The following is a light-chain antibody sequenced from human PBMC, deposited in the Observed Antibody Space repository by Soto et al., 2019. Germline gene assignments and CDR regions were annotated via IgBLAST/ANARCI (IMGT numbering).Light chain of an antibody. CDR2: EGG. CDR1: SSDVGSYNL. CDR3: CSYAGDSTYV. V-gene: IGLV2-23*01. J-gene: IGLJ1*01. Sequence: LAQPASVSGSPGQSITISCTGTSSDVGSYNLVSWYQQRPGKAPKLMIYEGGKRPSGISNRFSGSKSGTTASLTISGLQAEDEADYYCCSYAGDSTYVFGTGTKVTVL.